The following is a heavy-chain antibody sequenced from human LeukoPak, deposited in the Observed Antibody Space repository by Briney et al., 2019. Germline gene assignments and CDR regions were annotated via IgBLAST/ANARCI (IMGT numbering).Heavy chain of an antibody. CDR2: IYSSGST. CDR1: GGSISSYY. V-gene: IGHV4-59*08. D-gene: IGHD6-13*01. Sequence: PSETLSLTCTVSGGSISSYYWSWIRQSPVKGLEWIGYIYSSGSTNYNPSLKSRVTISVDTSKNQFSLKLSSVTAADTAVYYCARVIAAAGIDYWGQGTLVTVSS. CDR3: ARVIAAAGIDY. J-gene: IGHJ4*02.